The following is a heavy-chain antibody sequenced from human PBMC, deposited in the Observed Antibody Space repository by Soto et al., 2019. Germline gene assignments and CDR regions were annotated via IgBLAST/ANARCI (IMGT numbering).Heavy chain of an antibody. V-gene: IGHV4-61*01. CDR3: ARGFGYSSGWLGY. J-gene: IGHJ4*02. D-gene: IGHD6-19*01. Sequence: SETLSLTCTVSGGSVSSGSYYWSWIRQPPGKGLEWIGYIYYSGSTNYNPSLKSRVTISVDTSKNQFSLKLSSVTAADTAVYYCARGFGYSSGWLGYWGQGTLVTVYS. CDR2: IYYSGST. CDR1: GGSVSSGSYY.